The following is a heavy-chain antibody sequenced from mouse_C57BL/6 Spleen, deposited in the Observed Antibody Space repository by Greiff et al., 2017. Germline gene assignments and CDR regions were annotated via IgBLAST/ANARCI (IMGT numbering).Heavy chain of an antibody. CDR1: GFTFSSYA. Sequence: EVKLMESGGGLVKPGGSLKLSCAASGFTFSSYAMSWVRQTPEKRLEWVATICDGGSYTYYPDNVKGRFPISRDNAKNNLYLQMSHLRSEDTAMYYCARGEGRLTVIDWGQGTLVTVSA. D-gene: IGHD4-1*01. V-gene: IGHV5-4*03. CDR3: ARGEGRLTVID. CDR2: ICDGGSYT. J-gene: IGHJ3*01.